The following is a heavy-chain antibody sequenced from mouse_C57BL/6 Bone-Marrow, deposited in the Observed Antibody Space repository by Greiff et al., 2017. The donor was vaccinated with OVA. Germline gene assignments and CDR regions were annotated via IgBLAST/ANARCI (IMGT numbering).Heavy chain of an antibody. CDR2: IYPGDGDT. J-gene: IGHJ1*03. D-gene: IGHD1-1*01. CDR3: ARSVVAKWYFDV. Sequence: VQLQQSGPELVKPGASVKISCKASGYAFSSSWMNWVKQRPGKGLEWIGRIYPGDGDTNYNGKFKGKATLTADKSSSTAYMQLSSLTSEDSAVYFCARSVVAKWYFDVWGTGTTVTVSS. CDR1: GYAFSSSW. V-gene: IGHV1-82*01.